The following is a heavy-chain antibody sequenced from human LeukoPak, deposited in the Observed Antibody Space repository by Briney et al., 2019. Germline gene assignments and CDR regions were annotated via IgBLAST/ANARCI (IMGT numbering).Heavy chain of an antibody. CDR2: IIPIFGTA. CDR1: GGTFTNYA. V-gene: IGHV1-69*13. CDR3: ARHMWGSGSYYNPEDDEDYYYYYMDV. Sequence: ASVKVSCKASGGTFTNYAVSWVRQAPGQGLEWMGGIIPIFGTANYAQKFQGRVTITADESTNTAYMELSSLRSEDTAVYYCARHMWGSGSYYNPEDDEDYYYYYMDVWGKGTTVTVSS. J-gene: IGHJ6*03. D-gene: IGHD3-10*01.